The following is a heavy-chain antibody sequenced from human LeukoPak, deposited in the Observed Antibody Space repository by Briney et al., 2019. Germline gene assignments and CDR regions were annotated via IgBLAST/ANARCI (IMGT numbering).Heavy chain of an antibody. CDR1: GGTFSSYA. CDR3: AGGGHYDSSGYHLSEYFQH. Sequence: ASVKVSCKASGGTFSSYAISWVRQAPGQGLEWMGGIIPIFGTANYAQKFQGRVTITTDESASTAYMELSSLRSEDTAVSYCAGGGHYDSSGYHLSEYFQHWGQGTLATVSS. CDR2: IIPIFGTA. V-gene: IGHV1-69*05. J-gene: IGHJ1*01. D-gene: IGHD3-22*01.